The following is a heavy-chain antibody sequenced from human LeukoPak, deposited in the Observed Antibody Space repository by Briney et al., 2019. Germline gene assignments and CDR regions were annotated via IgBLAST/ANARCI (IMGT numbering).Heavy chain of an antibody. V-gene: IGHV1-2*02. CDR3: ARADRLDGGSYLIGP. D-gene: IGHD2-21*01. J-gene: IGHJ5*02. CDR1: GYSFSDYY. CDR2: IYPNSGGT. Sequence: ASVKISCKTSGYSFSDYYMHWVRQAPGQGLEWMGWIYPNSGGTSSAQKFQGRLTMTRDTSITTVYMEVNWLTSDDTAIYYCARADRLDGGSYLIGPWGQGNLVTVSS.